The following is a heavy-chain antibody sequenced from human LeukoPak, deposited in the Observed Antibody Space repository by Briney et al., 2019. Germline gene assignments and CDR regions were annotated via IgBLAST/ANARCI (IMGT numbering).Heavy chain of an antibody. CDR2: IYYSGST. D-gene: IGHD3-22*01. J-gene: IGHJ4*02. CDR1: GGSISSYC. CDR3: ARGGYYDSSGYDIDY. V-gene: IGHV4-59*01. Sequence: SETLSLTCTVSGGSISSYCWSWIRQPPGKGLEWIGYIYYSGSTNYNPSLKSRVTISVDTSKNQFSLKLSSVTAADTAVYYCARGGYYDSSGYDIDYWGQGTLVTVSS.